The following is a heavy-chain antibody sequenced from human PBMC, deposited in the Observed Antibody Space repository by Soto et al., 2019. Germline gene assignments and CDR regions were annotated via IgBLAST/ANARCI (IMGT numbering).Heavy chain of an antibody. CDR3: ARGRGDFWSGYVDYYYYMDV. D-gene: IGHD3-3*01. J-gene: IGHJ6*03. CDR1: VGSMSSYY. V-gene: IGHV4-59*01. CDR2: IYYSGST. Sequence: SETLYLTCTVCVGSMSSYYWSWIRQPPGKGLEWIGYIYYSGSTNYNPSLKSRVTISVDTSKNQFSLKLSSVTAADTAVYYCARGRGDFWSGYVDYYYYMDVWGKGTTVTVS.